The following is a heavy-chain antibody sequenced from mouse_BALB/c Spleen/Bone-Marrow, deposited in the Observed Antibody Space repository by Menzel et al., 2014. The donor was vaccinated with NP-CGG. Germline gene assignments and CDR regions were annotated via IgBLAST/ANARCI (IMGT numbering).Heavy chain of an antibody. CDR2: IWAGGST. V-gene: IGHV2-9*02. J-gene: IGHJ2*01. D-gene: IGHD1-1*01. CDR3: AIFITTVVGYFDY. Sequence: VQGVESGPGLVAPSQSLSITCTVSGFSLTSYGVHWVRQPPGKGLEWLGEIWAGGSTNYNSALMSRLSTSKDNSKSQVFLKMNSLQTDDTAMYYCAIFITTVVGYFDYWGQGTTLTVSS. CDR1: GFSLTSYG.